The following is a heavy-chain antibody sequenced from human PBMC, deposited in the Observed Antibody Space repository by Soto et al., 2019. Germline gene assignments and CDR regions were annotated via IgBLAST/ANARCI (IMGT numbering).Heavy chain of an antibody. V-gene: IGHV1-69*06. D-gene: IGHD4-17*01. J-gene: IGHJ4*02. CDR3: ARERSGHDYGDYLFDY. Sequence: QVPLVQSGAEVKKPGSSVKVSCKASGGTFSSYAISWVRQAPGQGLEWMGGIIPIFGTANYAQKFQGRVTITADKSTSTAYMELSSLRSEDTAVYYCARERSGHDYGDYLFDYWGQGTLVTVSS. CDR2: IIPIFGTA. CDR1: GGTFSSYA.